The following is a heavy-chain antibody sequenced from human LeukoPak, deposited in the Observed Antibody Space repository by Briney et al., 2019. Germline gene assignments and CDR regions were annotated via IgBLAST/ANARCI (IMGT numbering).Heavy chain of an antibody. CDR3: AKGPAKYSGYDYFEY. D-gene: IGHD5-12*01. CDR1: GFSFSSFA. CDR2: ISGLGDST. J-gene: IGHJ4*02. Sequence: GGSPRLSCAASGFSFSSFAMSWVRQAPGKGLEWVSVISGLGDSTNYAESVKGRFTISRDNSKNTVYLLMNSLRGEDTAVYYCAKGPAKYSGYDYFEYWGQGTLVTVSS. V-gene: IGHV3-23*01.